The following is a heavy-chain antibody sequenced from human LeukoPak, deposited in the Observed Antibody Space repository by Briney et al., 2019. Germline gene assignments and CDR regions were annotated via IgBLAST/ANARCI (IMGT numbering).Heavy chain of an antibody. CDR1: GYTFTSYA. CDR2: INAGNGNT. CDR3: ARSDYYYGMDV. V-gene: IGHV1-3*01. Sequence: ASVTVSCKASGYTFTSYAMHWVRQAPGQRLEWMGWINAGNGNTKYSQRFQGRVTITRDTSASTAYMELSSLRSEDTAVYYCARSDYYYGMDVWGQGTTVTVSS. J-gene: IGHJ6*02.